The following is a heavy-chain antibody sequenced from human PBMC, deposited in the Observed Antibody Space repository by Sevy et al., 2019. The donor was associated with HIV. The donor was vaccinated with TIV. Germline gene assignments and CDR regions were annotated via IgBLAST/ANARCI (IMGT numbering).Heavy chain of an antibody. D-gene: IGHD3-22*01. J-gene: IGHJ3*02. CDR2: IYYSGST. V-gene: IGHV4-59*01. Sequence: SESLSLTCTVSGGSISSYYWSWIRQPPGKGLEWIAYIYYSGSTNYNPSLKSRVTISVDTSKNQFSLKLSSVTAADTAVYYCARVKEDYYDSSGFIPTVAFDIWGQGTMVTVSS. CDR1: GGSISSYY. CDR3: ARVKEDYYDSSGFIPTVAFDI.